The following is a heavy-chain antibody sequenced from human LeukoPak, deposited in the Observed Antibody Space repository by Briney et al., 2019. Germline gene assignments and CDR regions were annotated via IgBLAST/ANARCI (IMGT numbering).Heavy chain of an antibody. CDR3: TRGSMGGSGSYYKDYYYGMDV. CDR2: ILNGGST. Sequence: PSETLSLTCTVSGGSISSYYWTWIRQPAGKGLEWIGRILNGGSTNYNPPLQSRLTMSVDTSKNQFSLKLNSVTAADTAVYYCTRGSMGGSGSYYKDYYYGMDVWGQGTTVTVS. D-gene: IGHD3-10*01. J-gene: IGHJ6*02. V-gene: IGHV4-4*07. CDR1: GGSISSYY.